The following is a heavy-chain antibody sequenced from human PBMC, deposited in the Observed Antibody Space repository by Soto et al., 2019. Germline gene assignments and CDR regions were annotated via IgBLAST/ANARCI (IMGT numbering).Heavy chain of an antibody. CDR2: IIPIFGTA. CDR1: GGTFSSYA. Sequence: SVKVSCKASGGTFSSYAISWVRQAPGQGLEWMGGIIPIFGTANYAQKFQGRVTITADESTSTAYMELSSLRSEDTAVYYCDRAIFGVVIKDAAYYYYGMDVWGQGTTVTVSS. V-gene: IGHV1-69*13. J-gene: IGHJ6*02. D-gene: IGHD3-3*01. CDR3: DRAIFGVVIKDAAYYYYGMDV.